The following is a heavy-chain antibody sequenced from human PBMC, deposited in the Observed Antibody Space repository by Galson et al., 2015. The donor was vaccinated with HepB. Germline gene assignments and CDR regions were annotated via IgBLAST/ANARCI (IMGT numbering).Heavy chain of an antibody. CDR1: GFTFSNAW. Sequence: SLRLSCAASGFTFSNAWMSWVRQAPGKGLEWVGRIKSKTDGGTTDYAAPVKGRFTISRDDSKNTLYLQMNSLKTEDTAVYYCTTDGGQQLVGEYFDYWGQGTLVTVSS. J-gene: IGHJ4*02. V-gene: IGHV3-15*01. CDR2: IKSKTDGGTT. CDR3: TTDGGQQLVGEYFDY. D-gene: IGHD6-13*01.